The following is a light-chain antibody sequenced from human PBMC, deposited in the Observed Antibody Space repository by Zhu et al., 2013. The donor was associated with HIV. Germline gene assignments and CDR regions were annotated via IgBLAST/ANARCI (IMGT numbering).Light chain of an antibody. V-gene: IGKV3-15*01. Sequence: EIVMTQSPATLSVSPGERATLSCRASQSLGSSLAWYQQKPGQGPRLLIFGASTRATGIPARFSGGGSGTEFTLTISSLQSEDFAVYYCQQYGSSPNTFGQGTKLEIK. CDR1: QSLGSS. CDR2: GAS. CDR3: QQYGSSPNT. J-gene: IGKJ2*01.